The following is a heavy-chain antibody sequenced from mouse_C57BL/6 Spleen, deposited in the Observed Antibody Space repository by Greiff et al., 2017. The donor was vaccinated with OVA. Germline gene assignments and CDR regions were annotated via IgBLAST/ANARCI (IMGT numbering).Heavy chain of an antibody. CDR1: GFTFSSYA. D-gene: IGHD1-1*01. CDR2: ISDGGSYT. Sequence: EVKLVESGGGLVKPGGSLKLSCAASGFTFSSYAMSWVRQTPEKRLEWVATISDGGSYTYYPDNVKGRFTISRDNAKNNLYLQMSHLKSEDTAMYYCARVRDYYGSSDYFDYWGQGTTLTVSS. CDR3: ARVRDYYGSSDYFDY. J-gene: IGHJ2*01. V-gene: IGHV5-4*03.